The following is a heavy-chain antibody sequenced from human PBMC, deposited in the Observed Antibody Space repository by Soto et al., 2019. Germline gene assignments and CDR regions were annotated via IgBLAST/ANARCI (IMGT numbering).Heavy chain of an antibody. Sequence: SETLSLTCTVSGGSISSGDYYWSWIRQPPGKGLEWIGYIYYSGSTYYNPSLKSRVTISVDTSKNQFSLKLSSVTAADTAVYYCARVRITMSGVDYWGQGTLVTVSS. D-gene: IGHD3-10*02. CDR2: IYYSGST. V-gene: IGHV4-30-4*01. J-gene: IGHJ4*02. CDR3: ARVRITMSGVDY. CDR1: GGSISSGDYY.